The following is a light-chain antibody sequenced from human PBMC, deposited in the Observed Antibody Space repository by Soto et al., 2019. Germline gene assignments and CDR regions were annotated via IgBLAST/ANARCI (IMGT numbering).Light chain of an antibody. CDR3: QQYNVYST. CDR2: AAS. J-gene: IGKJ4*01. CDR1: QGISSY. Sequence: DIQLTQSPSFLSASVGDRVTITCRASQGISSYLAWYQQKPGKAPKLLIYAASTLQSGVPSRFSGSGSETEFTLTISSLQPDDFATYYCQQYNVYSTFGGGTKVDIK. V-gene: IGKV1-9*01.